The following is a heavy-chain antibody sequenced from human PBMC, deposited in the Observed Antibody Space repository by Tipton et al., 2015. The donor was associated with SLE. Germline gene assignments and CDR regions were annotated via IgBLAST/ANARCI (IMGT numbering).Heavy chain of an antibody. Sequence: SLRLSCAASGFTFSSYGMHWVRQAPGKGLEWVAVISYDGSNKYYADSVKGRFTISRDNSKNTLYLQMNSLRAEDTAVYYCARDRMGILGAFDIWGQGTMVTVSS. CDR3: ARDRMGILGAFDI. CDR2: ISYDGSNK. V-gene: IGHV3-30*03. J-gene: IGHJ3*02. CDR1: GFTFSSYG. D-gene: IGHD7-27*01.